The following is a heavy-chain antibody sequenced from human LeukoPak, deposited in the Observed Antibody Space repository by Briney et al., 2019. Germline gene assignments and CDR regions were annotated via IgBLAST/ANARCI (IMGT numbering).Heavy chain of an antibody. D-gene: IGHD5-18*01. CDR1: GFTFSSYA. CDR2: ISGSGGST. Sequence: HAGGSLRLSCAASGFTFSSYAMNWVRQAPGKGLEWVSSISGSGGSTYYADSVKGRFTISRDNSKNTLYLQMNSLRAEDTAVYYCAKYSVQLWDNFDYWGQGTLVTVSS. V-gene: IGHV3-23*01. J-gene: IGHJ4*02. CDR3: AKYSVQLWDNFDY.